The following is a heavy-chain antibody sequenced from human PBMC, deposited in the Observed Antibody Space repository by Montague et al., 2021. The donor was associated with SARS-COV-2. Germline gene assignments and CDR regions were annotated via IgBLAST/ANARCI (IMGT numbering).Heavy chain of an antibody. J-gene: IGHJ5*02. D-gene: IGHD4-23*01. Sequence: SETLSLTCVVSNGSISSYYWWCLVRQAPGEVLGISYVFYHTSSTYYTPSLSRLVTIALDKFENQFSLKLTSVTAADTAVYYCARLGGLIGRRRWGYNWFDPWGQGTLVSVSS. V-gene: IGHV4-4*02. CDR3: ARLGGLIGRRRWGYNWFDP. CDR2: FYHTSST. CDR1: NGSISSYYW.